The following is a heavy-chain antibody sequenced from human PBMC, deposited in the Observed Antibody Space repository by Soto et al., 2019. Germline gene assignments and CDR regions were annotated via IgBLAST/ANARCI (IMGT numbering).Heavy chain of an antibody. J-gene: IGHJ5*02. CDR2: VSYSGGT. D-gene: IGHD1-26*01. CDR3: SGRPREGFAP. V-gene: IGHV4-39*01. Sequence: SETLSLTCTVSGGSISSSPYFWGWIRQPPGKGLEWIASVSYSGGTYYNPSLKSRVTISVDTSKKQFSLNLTSVTAADTAFYYCSGRPREGFAPWGRGTQVP. CDR1: GGSISSSPYF.